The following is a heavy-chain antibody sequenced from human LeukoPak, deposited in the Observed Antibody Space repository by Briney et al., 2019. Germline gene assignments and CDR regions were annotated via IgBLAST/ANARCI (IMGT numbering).Heavy chain of an antibody. CDR1: GYSVSGGYY. Sequence: PSETLSLTCTVSGYSVSGGYYWGWIRQPPGKGLEWIGSMYHSGDTYYNPSLKSRVTISVDTSKNQLSLKLSSVTAADTAVYYCARVDDSSGLPFDYWGQGTLVTVSS. V-gene: IGHV4-38-2*02. D-gene: IGHD3-22*01. CDR2: MYHSGDT. J-gene: IGHJ4*02. CDR3: ARVDDSSGLPFDY.